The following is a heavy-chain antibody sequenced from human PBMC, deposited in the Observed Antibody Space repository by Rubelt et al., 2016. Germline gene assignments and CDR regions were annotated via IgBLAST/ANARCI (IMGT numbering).Heavy chain of an antibody. CDR1: GGSFSGYY. Sequence: QVQLQQWGAGLLKPSETLSLTCAVYGGSFSGYYWSWIRQPPGKGLEWIGEINHSGSPNYNPSLKSRVTISVDTAKNQSSLKLSSVTAADTAVYYCASVQVVPAAIGDDAFDIWGQGTMVTVSS. D-gene: IGHD2-2*01. J-gene: IGHJ3*02. CDR2: INHSGSP. V-gene: IGHV4-34*01. CDR3: ASVQVVPAAIGDDAFDI.